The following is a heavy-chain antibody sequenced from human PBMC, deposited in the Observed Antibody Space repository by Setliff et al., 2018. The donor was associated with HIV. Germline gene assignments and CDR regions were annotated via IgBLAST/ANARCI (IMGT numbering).Heavy chain of an antibody. V-gene: IGHV4-34*01. CDR3: AGGYIQLWSNIYYYGMDV. J-gene: IGHJ6*02. CDR1: GGSFSGYY. CDR2: INHSGST. Sequence: NPSETLSLTCAVYGGSFSGYYWSWIRQPPGKGLEWIGEINHSGSTNYNPSLKSRVTISVDTSKNQFSLKLSSVTAADTAVYYCAGGYIQLWSNIYYYGMDVWGQGTTVTVSS. D-gene: IGHD5-18*01.